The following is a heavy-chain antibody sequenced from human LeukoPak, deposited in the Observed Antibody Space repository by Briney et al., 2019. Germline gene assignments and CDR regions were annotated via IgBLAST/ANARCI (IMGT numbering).Heavy chain of an antibody. D-gene: IGHD2-2*01. CDR2: INSDGSST. CDR3: ARDVVVPAAQNYYYYYMDV. CDR1: GFTFSSYW. V-gene: IGHV3-74*01. J-gene: IGHJ6*03. Sequence: GGSLRLSCAASGFTFSSYWMHWVRQAPGKGLVWVSRINSDGSSTSYADSVKGRFTISRDNAKNTLDLQMNSLRAEDTAVYYCARDVVVPAAQNYYYYYMDVWGKGTTVTVSS.